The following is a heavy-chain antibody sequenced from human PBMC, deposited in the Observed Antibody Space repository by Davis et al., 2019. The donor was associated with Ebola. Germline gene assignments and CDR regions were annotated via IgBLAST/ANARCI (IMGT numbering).Heavy chain of an antibody. CDR1: GFTVSRNY. CDR3: ARDPLLLYYYYGMDV. CDR2: VYSFGTT. J-gene: IGHJ6*02. Sequence: GGSLRLSCAVSGFTVSRNYMSWVRQTPGKGLEWAAIVYSFGTTYYADSVKGRFTISRDDSKNTLYLQMNSLRDEVTAVYYCARDPLLLYYYYGMDVWGQGTAVTVSS. V-gene: IGHV3-66*01. D-gene: IGHD2-15*01.